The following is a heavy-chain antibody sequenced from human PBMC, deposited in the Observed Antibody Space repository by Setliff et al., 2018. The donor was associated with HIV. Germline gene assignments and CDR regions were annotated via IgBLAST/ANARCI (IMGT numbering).Heavy chain of an antibody. Sequence: ASVKVSCKASGGTFSNYAISWVRQAPGQGLEWMGGILPIFGTPNYAQKFQGRVTITADISTSTAYMELSSLRSEDTAIYYCARVGSSTTNSDYYYLDVWGKGTTVTVSS. CDR1: GGTFSNYA. CDR3: ARVGSSTTNSDYYYLDV. J-gene: IGHJ6*03. D-gene: IGHD2-2*01. V-gene: IGHV1-69*06. CDR2: ILPIFGTP.